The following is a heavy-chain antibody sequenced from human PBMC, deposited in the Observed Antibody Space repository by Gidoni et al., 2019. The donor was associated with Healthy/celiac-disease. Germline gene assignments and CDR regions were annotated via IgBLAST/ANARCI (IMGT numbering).Heavy chain of an antibody. Sequence: QITLNESGPTLVKSTQTLTLTCTFSGFSLSTSGVGVGWIRQPPGKALEWLALIYWDDDKRYSPSLKRRLTITKVTSKNQVVITMTNMDPVDTATYYCAHRRGGSGSYNYFDYWGQGTLVTVSS. CDR3: AHRRGGSGSYNYFDY. CDR2: IYWDDDK. D-gene: IGHD3-10*01. V-gene: IGHV2-5*02. J-gene: IGHJ4*02. CDR1: GFSLSTSGVG.